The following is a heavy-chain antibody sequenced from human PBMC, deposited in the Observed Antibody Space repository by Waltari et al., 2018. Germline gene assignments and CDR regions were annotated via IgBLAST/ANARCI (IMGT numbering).Heavy chain of an antibody. Sequence: QVQLQESGPGLVKPSETLSLTCAVSGYSISSGYYWGWIRQPPGKGLEWIGSIYHSGSTYYNPSLKSRVTISVDTSISTAYMELSRLRSDDTAVYYCARGLMGTTVKGYWGQGTLVTVSS. CDR1: GYSISSGYY. V-gene: IGHV4-38-2*01. CDR2: IYHSGST. D-gene: IGHD4-4*01. CDR3: ARGLMGTTVKGY. J-gene: IGHJ4*02.